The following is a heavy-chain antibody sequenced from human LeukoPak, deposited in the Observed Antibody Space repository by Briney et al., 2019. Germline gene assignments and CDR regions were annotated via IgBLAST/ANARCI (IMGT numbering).Heavy chain of an antibody. V-gene: IGHV4-34*01. CDR2: INHSGST. Sequence: SETLSLTCAVYGRSFSGYYWSWIRQPPGKGLEWIGEINHSGSTNYNPSLKSRVTISVDTSKNQFSLKLSSVTAADTAVYYCARERITMIVVVTPDAFDIWGQGTMVTVSS. CDR3: ARERITMIVVVTPDAFDI. J-gene: IGHJ3*02. D-gene: IGHD3-22*01. CDR1: GRSFSGYY.